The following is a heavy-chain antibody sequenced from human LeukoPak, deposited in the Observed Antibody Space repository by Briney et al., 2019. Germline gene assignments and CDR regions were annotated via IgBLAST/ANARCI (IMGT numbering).Heavy chain of an antibody. D-gene: IGHD3-22*01. J-gene: IGHJ4*02. Sequence: SETLSLTCTVSGGSISSSSYYWGWIRQPPGKGLEWIGSIYYSGSTYYNPSLKSRVTISVDTSKNQFSLKLSSVTAADTAVYYCARGLDSGYYPYWGQGTLVTVSS. V-gene: IGHV4-39*07. CDR2: IYYSGST. CDR1: GGSISSSSYY. CDR3: ARGLDSGYYPY.